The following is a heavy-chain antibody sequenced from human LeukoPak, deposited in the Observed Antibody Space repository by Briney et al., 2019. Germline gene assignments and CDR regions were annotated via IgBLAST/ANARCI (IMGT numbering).Heavy chain of an antibody. CDR1: GGSITTTNY. J-gene: IGHJ4*02. D-gene: IGHD1-26*01. CDR2: ISLTGRT. V-gene: IGHV4-4*02. Sequence: SGTLSLTCGVSGGSITTTNYWSWVRQPPGGGLEWIGEISLTGRTHYNPSLKSRVHISIDDSKNHLYLNLASVTAADTAVYYCSRESGPFCPFGHWGQGTLVAVTS. CDR3: SRESGPFCPFGH.